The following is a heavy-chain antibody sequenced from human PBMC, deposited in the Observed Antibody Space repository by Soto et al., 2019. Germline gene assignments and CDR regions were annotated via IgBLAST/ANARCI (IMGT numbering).Heavy chain of an antibody. Sequence: PGGSLKLSCEASGFTFSYYSMNWVRQAPGKGLEWISYISRSGLTIYYADSVQGRFTISRDNAQNSLYLQMDSLRDEDTAVYYCXGDRYCPSTSCYSPVDSWGRGTLVTVSS. J-gene: IGHJ5*01. CDR1: GFTFSYYS. D-gene: IGHD2-2*01. V-gene: IGHV3-48*02. CDR3: XGDRYCPSTSCYSPVDS. CDR2: ISRSGLTI.